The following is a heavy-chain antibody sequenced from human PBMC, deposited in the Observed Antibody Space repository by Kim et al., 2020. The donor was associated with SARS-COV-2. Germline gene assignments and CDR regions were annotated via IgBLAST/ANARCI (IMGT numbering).Heavy chain of an antibody. CDR2: INPSGGST. D-gene: IGHD6-19*01. V-gene: IGHV1-46*01. CDR3: ARVWAVAGYYYYGMDV. CDR1: GYTFTSYY. J-gene: IGHJ6*02. Sequence: VSVKVSCKASGYTFTSYYMHWVRQAPGQGLEWMGIINPSGGSTSYAQKFQGRVTMTRDTSTSTVYMELSSLRSEDTAVYYCARVWAVAGYYYYGMDVWGQGTTVTVSS.